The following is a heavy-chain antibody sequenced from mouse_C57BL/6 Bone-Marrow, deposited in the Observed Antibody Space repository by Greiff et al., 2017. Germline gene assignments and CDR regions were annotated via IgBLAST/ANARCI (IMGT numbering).Heavy chain of an antibody. J-gene: IGHJ1*03. D-gene: IGHD1-1*01. CDR2: IYPRSGNT. V-gene: IGHV1-81*01. CDR1: GYTFTSYG. CDR3: ALYYGSSFYWYFDV. Sequence: QVQLQQSGAELARPGASVKLSCKASGYTFTSYGISWVKQRTGQGLEWIGEIYPRSGNTYYNEKFKGKATLTADKSSSTAYMYLRSLTSEDSAVYFCALYYGSSFYWYFDVWGTGTTVTVSS.